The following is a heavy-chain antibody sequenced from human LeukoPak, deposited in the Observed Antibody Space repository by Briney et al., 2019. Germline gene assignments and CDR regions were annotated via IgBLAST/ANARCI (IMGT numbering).Heavy chain of an antibody. CDR1: GGSISSYY. Sequence: SETLSLTCTVSGGSISSYYWSWIRQPPGKGLEWIGYIYYSGSTNYNPSLKSRVTISVDTSKNQFSLKLSSVTAADTAVYYCARLTYYYGSGSYYNAIPGWFDPWGQGTLVTVSS. V-gene: IGHV4-59*01. J-gene: IGHJ5*02. CDR3: ARLTYYYGSGSYYNAIPGWFDP. CDR2: IYYSGST. D-gene: IGHD3-10*01.